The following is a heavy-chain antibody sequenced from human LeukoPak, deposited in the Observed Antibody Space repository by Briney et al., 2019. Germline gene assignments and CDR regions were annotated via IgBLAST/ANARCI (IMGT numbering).Heavy chain of an antibody. CDR2: IAHHGNNK. V-gene: IGHV3-30*02. J-gene: IGHJ4*02. D-gene: IGHD2-8*02. Sequence: PGGSLRLSCGASGFTFSSSAMHWVPQGPGKGLEWVAYIAHHGNNKYYADSVTGRFTNSRNNSKVNLYLQMNNLRADDTAVYYCAKDGSWSCTDWGQGTLVRVSS. CDR1: GFTFSSSA. CDR3: AKDGSWSCTD.